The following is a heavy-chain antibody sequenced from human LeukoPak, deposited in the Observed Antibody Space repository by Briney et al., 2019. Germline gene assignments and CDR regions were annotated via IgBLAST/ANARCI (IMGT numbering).Heavy chain of an antibody. CDR2: VNSDGSST. D-gene: IGHD3/OR15-3a*01. Sequence: GGSLRLSCAASGFTFDDYAMHWVRQAPGKGLVWVSRVNSDGSSTTYADSVKGRFTISRDNAKNTLYLQMNSLRPEDTAVYYCAMDRVWGQGTTVTVSS. CDR3: AMDRV. CDR1: GFTFDDYA. J-gene: IGHJ6*02. V-gene: IGHV3-74*01.